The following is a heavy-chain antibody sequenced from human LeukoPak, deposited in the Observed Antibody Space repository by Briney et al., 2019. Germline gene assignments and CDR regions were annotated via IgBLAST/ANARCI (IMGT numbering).Heavy chain of an antibody. Sequence: PGGSLRLSCAASGFSFSDDYMSWIRQAPGKGLEWVSYISNSGSYTNYPDSVKGRFTISRDNAKNSLYLQMNSLRDEDTAVYYCARARGAGPGGHFDYWGQGTLVTVSS. CDR1: GFSFSDDY. V-gene: IGHV3-11*05. J-gene: IGHJ4*02. CDR2: ISNSGSYT. D-gene: IGHD6-19*01. CDR3: ARARGAGPGGHFDY.